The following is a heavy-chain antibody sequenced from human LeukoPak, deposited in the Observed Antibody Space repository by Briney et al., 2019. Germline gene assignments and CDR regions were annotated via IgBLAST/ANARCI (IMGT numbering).Heavy chain of an antibody. CDR2: ISSGGSTK. Sequence: GGSLRLSCAASGFTFRSYEMNWVRQAPGKGLEWVSYISSGGSTKYYADSVKGRFTISRDNSKNTLYLQMNSLRAEDTAVYYCAKDTVVGATRATDAFDIWGQGTMVTVSS. D-gene: IGHD1-26*01. CDR3: AKDTVVGATRATDAFDI. CDR1: GFTFRSYE. J-gene: IGHJ3*02. V-gene: IGHV3-48*03.